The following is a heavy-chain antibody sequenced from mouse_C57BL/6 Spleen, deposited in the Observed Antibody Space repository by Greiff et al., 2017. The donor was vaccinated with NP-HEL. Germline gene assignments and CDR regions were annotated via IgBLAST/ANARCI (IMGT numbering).Heavy chain of an antibody. J-gene: IGHJ4*01. CDR2: ISSGGSYT. V-gene: IGHV5-6*01. CDR3: ARQLASYAMDY. CDR1: GFTFSSYG. Sequence: EVQVVESGGDLVKPGGSLKLSCAASGFTFSSYGMSWVRQTPDKRLEWVATISSGGSYTYYPDSVKGRFTISRDNAKNTLYLQMSSLKSEDTAMYYCARQLASYAMDYWGQGTSVTVSS. D-gene: IGHD4-1*01.